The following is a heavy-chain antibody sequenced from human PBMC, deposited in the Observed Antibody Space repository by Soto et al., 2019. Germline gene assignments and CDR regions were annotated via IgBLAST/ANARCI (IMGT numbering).Heavy chain of an antibody. J-gene: IGHJ4*02. D-gene: IGHD2-2*01. Sequence: SETLSLTCTVSGGSISSSSYYWGWIRQPPGKGLEWIWIFYYSGSTYYNPSLKIRVTISVDTSKNQFSLKLSSVTAADTAVYYCARQEYPPPAPFDYWGQGTLVTVSS. CDR3: ARQEYPPPAPFDY. CDR1: GGSISSSSYY. V-gene: IGHV4-39*01. CDR2: FYYSGST.